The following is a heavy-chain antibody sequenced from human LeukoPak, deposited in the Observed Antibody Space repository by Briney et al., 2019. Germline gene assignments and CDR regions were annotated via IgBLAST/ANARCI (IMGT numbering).Heavy chain of an antibody. J-gene: IGHJ4*02. CDR3: ARDARLAAAGTNYFDY. Sequence: PSETLSLTCTVSGGSISSYYWSWIRQPPGKGLEWIGYIYYSGSTNYNPSLKSRVTISVDTSKNQFSLKLSSVTAADTAVYYCARDARLAAAGTNYFDYWGQGTLVTVSS. D-gene: IGHD6-13*01. CDR2: IYYSGST. CDR1: GGSISSYY. V-gene: IGHV4-59*12.